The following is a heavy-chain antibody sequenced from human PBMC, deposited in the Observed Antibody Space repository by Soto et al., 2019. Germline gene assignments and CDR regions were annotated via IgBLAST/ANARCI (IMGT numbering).Heavy chain of an antibody. D-gene: IGHD6-19*01. V-gene: IGHV1-18*01. CDR1: GYTFTSYG. J-gene: IGHJ4*02. Sequence: ASVKVSCKASGYTFTSYGISWVRQAPGQGLEWMGWISAYNGNTNYAQKLQGRVTMTTDTSTSTAYMELRSLRSDDTAVYYCARDRGPGVLIAVRPDYWGQGTLVTVSS. CDR3: ARDRGPGVLIAVRPDY. CDR2: ISAYNGNT.